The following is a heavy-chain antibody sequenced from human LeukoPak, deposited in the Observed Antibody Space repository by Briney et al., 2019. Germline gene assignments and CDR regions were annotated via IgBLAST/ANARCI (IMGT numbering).Heavy chain of an antibody. D-gene: IGHD6-13*01. J-gene: IGHJ4*02. CDR1: GFTFSSYW. V-gene: IGHV3-74*01. CDR3: GRDRGSTELDY. Sequence: PGRSLRLSCAASGFTFSSYWMHWVRHAPGKGMVWVSRINSDGSRISYADSVKGRFTISRDNVKNTVYLQMNSLRAEDAAVYYCGRDRGSTELDYWGQGTLVTVSS. CDR2: INSDGSRI.